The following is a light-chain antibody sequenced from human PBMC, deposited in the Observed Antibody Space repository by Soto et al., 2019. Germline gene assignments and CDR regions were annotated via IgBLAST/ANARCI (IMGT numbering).Light chain of an antibody. Sequence: EIVLTQSPGTLSLSPGERATLSCRASQRVSTTYIARYQQNPGQAPRLLIYAASSRATGTPDRVSGRGSASDFTLTISSLEPDDFAVYYCQQNGNSPPLTFGGGNKVEIK. V-gene: IGKV3-20*01. CDR2: AAS. J-gene: IGKJ4*01. CDR3: QQNGNSPPLT. CDR1: QRVSTTY.